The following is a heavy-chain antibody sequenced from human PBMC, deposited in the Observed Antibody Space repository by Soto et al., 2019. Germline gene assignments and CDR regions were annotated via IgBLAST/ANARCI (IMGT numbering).Heavy chain of an antibody. CDR3: AKERDTRSSSCFDS. Sequence: PGGSLRLSCAASRFSLSNYGMQWVRQAPGKGLEWVAVISHDGTVKYYADSVKGRFTISRDNFQSTLDLQMDSLRAEDTAVYYCAKERDTRSSSCFDSWGQGTLVTVSS. J-gene: IGHJ4*02. V-gene: IGHV3-30*18. D-gene: IGHD5-18*01. CDR1: RFSLSNYG. CDR2: ISHDGTVK.